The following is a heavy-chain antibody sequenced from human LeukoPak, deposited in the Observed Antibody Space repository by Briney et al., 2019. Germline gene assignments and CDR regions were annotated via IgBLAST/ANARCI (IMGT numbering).Heavy chain of an antibody. Sequence: ASVKVSCKASGYTFTNYDINWVRQATGQGLEWMGWMNPNNGNTGYAQKFQGRVTMTGNTSITTAYMELSSLRSEDTAMYYCKMAKEGNAFDIWGQGTMVIVSS. J-gene: IGHJ3*02. CDR2: MNPNNGNT. D-gene: IGHD5-24*01. CDR1: GYTFTNYD. V-gene: IGHV1-8*01. CDR3: KMAKEGNAFDI.